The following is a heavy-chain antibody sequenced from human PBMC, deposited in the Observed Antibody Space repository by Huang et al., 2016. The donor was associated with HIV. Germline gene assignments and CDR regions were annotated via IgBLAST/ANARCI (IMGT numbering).Heavy chain of an antibody. Sequence: EVQLVESGGGLVKPGGSLRLSCAASGFTFSDYSMSWVRQAPGKGRQWVSHSSGSSSYRYYVDSVKGRFAISRDNAKNLLFLQMNSLRAEDTAVYYCARRYNWNYVAHGFDIWGQGTMVTVSS. CDR1: GFTFSDYS. J-gene: IGHJ3*02. D-gene: IGHD1-7*01. CDR2: SSGSSSYR. CDR3: ARRYNWNYVAHGFDI. V-gene: IGHV3-21*01.